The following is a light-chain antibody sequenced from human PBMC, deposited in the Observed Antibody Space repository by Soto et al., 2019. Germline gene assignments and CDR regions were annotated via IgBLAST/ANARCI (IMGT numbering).Light chain of an antibody. V-gene: IGLV2-23*02. CDR2: EVS. Sequence: QSVLPQPASVSVSPGQSITISCTGTSSDVGSYNLVSWYQQHPGKAPKLMIYEVSKRPSGVSNRFSGSKSGNTASLTISGLQAEDEADYYCCSYAGSSTFYVFGTGTKVTVL. J-gene: IGLJ1*01. CDR1: SSDVGSYNL. CDR3: CSYAGSSTFYV.